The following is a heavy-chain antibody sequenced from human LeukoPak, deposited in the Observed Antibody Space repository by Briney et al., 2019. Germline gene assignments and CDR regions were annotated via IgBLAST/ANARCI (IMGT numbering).Heavy chain of an antibody. D-gene: IGHD2-2*01. J-gene: IGHJ4*02. V-gene: IGHV5-51*01. CDR3: ARPVPAANVYYFDY. CDR2: IYPGDSDT. CDR1: GYSSTKYW. Sequence: KLGESLKISCKGSGYSSTKYWIGWVRQLPGKGLEWMGIIYPGDSDTRYSPSFQGQVTISADKSISTAYLQWSSLKASDTAMYYCARPVPAANVYYFDYWGQGTLVTVSS.